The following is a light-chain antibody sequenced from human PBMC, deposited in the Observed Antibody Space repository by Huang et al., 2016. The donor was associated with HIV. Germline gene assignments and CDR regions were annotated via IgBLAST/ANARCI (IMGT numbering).Light chain of an antibody. CDR3: MQSVQTPPS. V-gene: IGKV2-28*01. J-gene: IGKJ3*01. Sequence: DIVMTQSPLSLPVTPGEPAYISCRSSQSLLHSNGYNYLAWYLQKTGQSPQLLIYCSSNRTSGVPDRFSGSGSGTDFTLKISRVEAEDVGIYYCMQSVQTPPSFGPGTKVDIK. CDR1: QSLLHSNGYNY. CDR2: CSS.